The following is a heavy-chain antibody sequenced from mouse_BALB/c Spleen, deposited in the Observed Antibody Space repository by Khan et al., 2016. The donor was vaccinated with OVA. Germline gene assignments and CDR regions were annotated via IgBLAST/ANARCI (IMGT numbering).Heavy chain of an antibody. J-gene: IGHJ2*01. CDR3: ARIYGSDFGY. V-gene: IGHV1-20*02. D-gene: IGHD1-1*01. Sequence: EVQLQESGPELVKPGASVKISCKASGYSFTGYFIHWVMQSHGKSLEWIGRINPHIGETFYNQKFRGKATLTVDESSSTAHLELRSLASEVSAVYFCARIYGSDFGYWGQGTTLTVSS. CDR2: INPHIGET. CDR1: GYSFTGYF.